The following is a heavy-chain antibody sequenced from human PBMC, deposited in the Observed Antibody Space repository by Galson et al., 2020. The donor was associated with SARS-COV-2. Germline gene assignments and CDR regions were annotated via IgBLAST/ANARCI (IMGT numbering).Heavy chain of an antibody. Sequence: ASVMVSCKASGYTFTGYYMHWVLQAPGQRLEWMGWINPNNGGTNYAQKFQGRVTMTSDASISTAYMELSRLRSDDTAVYYWARVLAGFAVPYWYFDLWGRGTLVTVSS. D-gene: IGHD3-10*01. CDR3: ARVLAGFAVPYWYFDL. V-gene: IGHV1-2*02. CDR1: GYTFTGYY. J-gene: IGHJ2*01. CDR2: INPNNGGT.